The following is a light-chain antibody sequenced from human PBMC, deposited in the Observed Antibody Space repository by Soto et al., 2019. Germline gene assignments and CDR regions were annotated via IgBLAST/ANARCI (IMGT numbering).Light chain of an antibody. V-gene: IGLV2-14*03. J-gene: IGLJ1*01. CDR3: CSYTRSKTYV. CDR1: SSDVGVYNY. Sequence: QAVVTQPASVSGSPGQSITISCTGTSSDVGVYNYVSWYQQHPGKAPKLMIYDVTNRPSGISSRFSGSKSGNTASLTISGLQAEDEADYYCCSYTRSKTYVFGTGTKLTVL. CDR2: DVT.